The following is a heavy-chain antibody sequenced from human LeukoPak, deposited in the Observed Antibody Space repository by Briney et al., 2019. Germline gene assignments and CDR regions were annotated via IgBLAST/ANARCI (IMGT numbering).Heavy chain of an antibody. CDR2: IHYSVNT. CDR3: ARENNDYGGKKVFDY. Sequence: PSQTLSLTYTVACGSISSYYWSWIRQPPGNGLELIGHIHYSVNTYYNPSLKGRVSISVDTSKNKFYLKLSSVTAADTDVYYCARENNDYGGKKVFDYWGQGTLVTVSS. J-gene: IGHJ4*02. D-gene: IGHD4-23*01. CDR1: CGSISSYY. V-gene: IGHV4-30-4*08.